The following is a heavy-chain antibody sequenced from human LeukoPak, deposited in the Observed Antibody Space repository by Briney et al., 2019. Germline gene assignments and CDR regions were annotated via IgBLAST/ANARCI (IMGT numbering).Heavy chain of an antibody. Sequence: GGSLRLSCAASGFTFSSYWMSWVRQAPGKGLEWVANIKDDGSEKYYVDSMKGRFTISRDNAKNSLYLQMTSLRAEDTAVYYCARARGYCSGGSCRPDYWGQGTLVTVSS. CDR3: ARARGYCSGGSCRPDY. V-gene: IGHV3-7*01. J-gene: IGHJ4*02. CDR1: GFTFSSYW. CDR2: IKDDGSEK. D-gene: IGHD2-15*01.